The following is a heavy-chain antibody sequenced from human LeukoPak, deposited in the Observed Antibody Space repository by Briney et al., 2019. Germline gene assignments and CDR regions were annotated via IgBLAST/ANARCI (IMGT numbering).Heavy chain of an antibody. Sequence: ASVKVSCKASGYTFTSYGISWARQAPGQGLEWMGWISAYNGNTNYAQKLQGRVTMTTDTSTSTAYMELRSLRSDDTVVYYCARDQSRKLTGEFDYWGQGTLVTVSS. V-gene: IGHV1-18*01. CDR2: ISAYNGNT. CDR1: GYTFTSYG. J-gene: IGHJ4*02. D-gene: IGHD1-20*01. CDR3: ARDQSRKLTGEFDY.